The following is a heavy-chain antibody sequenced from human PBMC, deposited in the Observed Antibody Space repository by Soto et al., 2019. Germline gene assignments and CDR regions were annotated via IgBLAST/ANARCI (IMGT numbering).Heavy chain of an antibody. V-gene: IGHV3-30-3*01. J-gene: IGHJ4*02. CDR3: ARDTRLAFDY. CDR1: GFTFSSYA. Sequence: QVQLVESGGGVVQPGRSLRLSCAASGFTFSSYAMHWVRQAPGKGLEWVAVISYDGSNKYYADSVKGRFTISRDNSKNTLYLQMNSLRAEDTAVYYWARDTRLAFDYWGQGTLVTVSS. D-gene: IGHD6-19*01. CDR2: ISYDGSNK.